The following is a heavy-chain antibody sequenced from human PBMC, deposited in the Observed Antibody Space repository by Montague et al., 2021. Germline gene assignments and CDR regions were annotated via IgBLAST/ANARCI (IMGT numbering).Heavy chain of an antibody. D-gene: IGHD2-8*02. Sequence: SETLSLTCSVSGGSVNGYDWSWIRQPPGKGLEWIGYMRSSGSTNXNPSIKSRLSISMDRSRNQFSLELSSVTAADTAMYFCGRDYWCSIDYWGHGILVTVSS. V-gene: IGHV4-59*02. CDR1: GGSVNGYD. CDR2: MRSSGST. J-gene: IGHJ4*01. CDR3: GRDYWCSIDY.